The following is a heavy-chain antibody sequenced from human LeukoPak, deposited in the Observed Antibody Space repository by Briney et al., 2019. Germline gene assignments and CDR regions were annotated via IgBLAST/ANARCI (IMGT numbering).Heavy chain of an antibody. V-gene: IGHV1-18*01. J-gene: IGHJ5*02. CDR1: GYTFTSYG. D-gene: IGHD2-2*01. Sequence: GASVKVSCKASGYTFTSYGISWVRQAPGQGLEWMGWISAYNGNTNYAQKLQGRVTMTTDTSTSTAYMELRSLRSDDTAVYYCARFYDIVVVPDAHVHWFDPWGQGTLVTVSS. CDR2: ISAYNGNT. CDR3: ARFYDIVVVPDAHVHWFDP.